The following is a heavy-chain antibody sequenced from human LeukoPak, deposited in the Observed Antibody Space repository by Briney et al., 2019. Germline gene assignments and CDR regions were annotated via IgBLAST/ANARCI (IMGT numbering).Heavy chain of an antibody. V-gene: IGHV4-59*01. Sequence: SETLSLTCTVSGGSISNYYWSWIRQPPGKGLEWIGYICYSGSTNYNPSLKSRVTISVDTSKNQFSLKLSSVTAADTAVYYCATSGYSSGSPFDPWGQGTLVTVSS. J-gene: IGHJ5*02. D-gene: IGHD6-19*01. CDR2: ICYSGST. CDR1: GGSISNYY. CDR3: ATSGYSSGSPFDP.